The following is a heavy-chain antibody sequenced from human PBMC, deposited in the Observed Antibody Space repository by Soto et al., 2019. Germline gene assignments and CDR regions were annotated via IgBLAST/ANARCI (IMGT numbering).Heavy chain of an antibody. CDR3: ARLEGLATISYYFDF. CDR2: IYYRGNT. J-gene: IGHJ4*02. V-gene: IGHV4-39*02. D-gene: IGHD3-9*01. Sequence: PSETLSLTXSVSGDSINSDKYYWGWIRQPPGKGLEWIGSIYYRGNTYYNPSLQARVTISLDKSKSHFSLKLNSVTAADSAMYFCARLEGLATISYYFDFWGQGALVTVSS. CDR1: GDSINSDKYY.